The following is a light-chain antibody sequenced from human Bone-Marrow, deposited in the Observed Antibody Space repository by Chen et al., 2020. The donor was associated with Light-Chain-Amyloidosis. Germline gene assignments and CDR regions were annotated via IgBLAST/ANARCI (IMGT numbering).Light chain of an antibody. CDR2: GAS. CDR3: QQRNIWPLT. V-gene: IGKV3-15*01. Sequence: EIVMTQSPATLSVSPGESATLSCRASQNINNNFAWYQQKPGQAPRLLMHGASTRATGIPARFSGSGSGTEFTLTISSLQPEDFAVYYCQQRNIWPLTFGGGTKVEI. J-gene: IGKJ4*01. CDR1: QNINNN.